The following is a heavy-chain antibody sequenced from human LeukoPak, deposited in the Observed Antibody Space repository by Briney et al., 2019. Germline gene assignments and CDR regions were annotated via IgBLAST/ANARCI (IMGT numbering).Heavy chain of an antibody. V-gene: IGHV1-8*01. D-gene: IGHD3-3*01. Sequence: ASVKVSCKASGYTFTSYDINWVRQATGQGLEWMGWMNPNSGNTGYAQKLQGRVTMTTDTSTSTAYMELRSLRSDDTAVYYCARRTPVWIFGVDPWGQGTLVTVSS. CDR3: ARRTPVWIFGVDP. CDR1: GYTFTSYD. CDR2: MNPNSGNT. J-gene: IGHJ5*02.